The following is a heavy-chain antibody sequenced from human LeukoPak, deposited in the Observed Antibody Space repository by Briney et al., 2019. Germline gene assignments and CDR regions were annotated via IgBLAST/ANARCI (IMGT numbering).Heavy chain of an antibody. CDR2: INYSGTT. V-gene: IGHV4-59*01. Sequence: SETLSLTCSVSGPSIGSFYWSWIRQPPGRGLEWVGSINYSGTTNYNPSLKSRVTMSIDTSKDQVSLKLNSVTAADTAVYYCARDPIHRDDYNAEWGQGVLVSVSS. CDR3: ARDPIHRDDYNAE. J-gene: IGHJ4*02. CDR1: GPSIGSFY. D-gene: IGHD5-24*01.